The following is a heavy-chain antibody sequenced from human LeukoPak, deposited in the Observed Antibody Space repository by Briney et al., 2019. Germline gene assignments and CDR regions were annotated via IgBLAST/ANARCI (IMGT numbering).Heavy chain of an antibody. CDR2: IRYDGSNK. J-gene: IGHJ4*02. CDR3: AKLLGSWYYFDY. Sequence: GGSLRLSCAASEFSVGSNYMTWVRQAPGKGLEWVAFIRYDGSNKYYADSVKGRFTISRDNSKNTLYLQMNSLRAEDTAVYYCAKLLGSWYYFDYWGQGTLVTVSS. CDR1: EFSVGSNY. V-gene: IGHV3-30*02. D-gene: IGHD6-13*01.